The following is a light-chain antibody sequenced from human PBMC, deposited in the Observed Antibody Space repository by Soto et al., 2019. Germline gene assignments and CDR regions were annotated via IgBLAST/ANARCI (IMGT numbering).Light chain of an antibody. CDR1: QSLSNVF. CDR3: HQYATSPYT. V-gene: IGKV3-20*01. CDR2: GAS. J-gene: IGKJ2*01. Sequence: DIVLTQSPGTLSLSPGEGATLSCRASQSLSNVFLAWYQQKPGQAPRLLIYGASRRATGIPDRFSGSGSGTDFTLTISRLEPEDFAVYFCHQYATSPYTLGQGTKLEIK.